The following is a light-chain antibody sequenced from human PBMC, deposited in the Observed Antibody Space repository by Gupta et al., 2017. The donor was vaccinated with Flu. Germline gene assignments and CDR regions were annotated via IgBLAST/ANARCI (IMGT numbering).Light chain of an antibody. Sequence: VLTQSPATLSFSPGDRATLSCRASQSVSSYLSWYQQKPGQAPRLLIYDRSSRATGVPARFSGSGSGRDCTLTISRLEPEDFAIYYCQQRSNWPQHLIMFGQGTRVEIK. CDR3: QQRSNWPQHLIM. V-gene: IGKV3-11*02. CDR2: DRS. CDR1: QSVSSY. J-gene: IGKJ5*01.